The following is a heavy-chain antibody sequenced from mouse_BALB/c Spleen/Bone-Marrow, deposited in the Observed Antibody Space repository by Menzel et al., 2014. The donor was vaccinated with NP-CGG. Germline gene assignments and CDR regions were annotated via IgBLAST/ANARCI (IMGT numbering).Heavy chain of an antibody. V-gene: IGHV14-3*02. Sequence: DVKLVESGAELVKPGASVKLSCTASGFNIKDTYMHWVKQRPEQGLEWIGRIDPANGNTKYDPKFQGKATITADTSPNTAYLQLSSLTSEDTAVYYCARGGTTATWYFDVWGAGTTVTVSS. CDR3: ARGGTTATWYFDV. CDR1: GFNIKDTY. CDR2: IDPANGNT. D-gene: IGHD1-2*01. J-gene: IGHJ1*01.